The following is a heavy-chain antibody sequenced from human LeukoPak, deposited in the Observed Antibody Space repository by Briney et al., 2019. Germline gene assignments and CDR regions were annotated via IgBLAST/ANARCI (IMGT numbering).Heavy chain of an antibody. V-gene: IGHV3-30-3*01. J-gene: IGHJ4*02. D-gene: IGHD3-10*01. CDR3: ARGHHGSGSYYLIDY. CDR1: GFTFSSYW. CDR2: ISYDGSNK. Sequence: PGGSLRLSCAASGFTFSSYWMHWVRQAPGKGLEWVAVISYDGSNKYYADSVKGRFTISRDNSKNTLYLQMNSLRAEDTAVYYCARGHHGSGSYYLIDYWGQGTLVTVSS.